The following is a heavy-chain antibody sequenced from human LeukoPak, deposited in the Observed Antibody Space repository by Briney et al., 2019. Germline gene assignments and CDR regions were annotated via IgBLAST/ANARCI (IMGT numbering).Heavy chain of an antibody. CDR3: ARIRGVLRYFDWSPGRAQLHNWFDP. V-gene: IGHV4-38-2*02. Sequence: PSETLSLTCTVSGYSISSGYFWGWIRQPPGKGLEWIGEINHSGSTNYNPSLKSRVTISVDTSKNQFSLKLSSVTAADTAVYYCARIRGVLRYFDWSPGRAQLHNWFDPWGQGTLVTVSS. CDR2: INHSGST. D-gene: IGHD3-9*01. J-gene: IGHJ5*02. CDR1: GYSISSGYF.